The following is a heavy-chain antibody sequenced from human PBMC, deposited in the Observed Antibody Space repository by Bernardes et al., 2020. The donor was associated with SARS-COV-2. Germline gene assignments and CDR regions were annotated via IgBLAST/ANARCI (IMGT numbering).Heavy chain of an antibody. Sequence: AALKVYCKASGYTFTAYYMHWVRQAPGQGLEWMGWMTSNSGGTNYAQNFQGRVTMTRDTSISTAYMELSRLRSDDTAVYYCARFKAAAGKGNYYYYGMDVWGQGTTVTVSS. CDR1: GYTFTAYY. V-gene: IGHV1-2*02. CDR3: ARFKAAAGKGNYYYYGMDV. J-gene: IGHJ6*02. D-gene: IGHD6-13*01. CDR2: MTSNSGGT.